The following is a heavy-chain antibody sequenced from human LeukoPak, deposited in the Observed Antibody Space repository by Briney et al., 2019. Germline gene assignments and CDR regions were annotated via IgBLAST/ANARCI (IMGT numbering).Heavy chain of an antibody. V-gene: IGHV3-21*01. CDR1: GFTFNNYS. D-gene: IGHD6-19*01. CDR3: ARRVAVADNYFDY. CDR2: ISNSSSYI. J-gene: IGHJ4*02. Sequence: GGSLRLSCAASGFTFNNYSMNWVRQAPGKGLEWVSSISNSSSYIYYADSVKGRFTISRDNAKNSLYLQMNSLRAEDTGVYYCARRVAVADNYFDYWGQGTLVTVSS.